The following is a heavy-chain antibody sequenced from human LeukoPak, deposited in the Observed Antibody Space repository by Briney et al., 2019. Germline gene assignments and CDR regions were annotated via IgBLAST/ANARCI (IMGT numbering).Heavy chain of an antibody. Sequence: SETLSLTCAVYGGSFSGYYWSWIRQPPGKGLEWIGEISHSGSTNYNPSLKSRVTISVDTSKNQFSLKLSSVTAADTAVYYCARRGYSGYVWGQGTLVTVSS. V-gene: IGHV4-34*01. CDR2: ISHSGST. J-gene: IGHJ4*02. D-gene: IGHD5-12*01. CDR1: GGSFSGYY. CDR3: ARRGYSGYV.